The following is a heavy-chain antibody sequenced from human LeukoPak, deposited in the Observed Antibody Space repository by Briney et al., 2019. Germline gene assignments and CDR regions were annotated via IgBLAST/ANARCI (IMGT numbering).Heavy chain of an antibody. D-gene: IGHD6-13*01. V-gene: IGHV5-51*01. CDR1: GYTFTNYW. J-gene: IGHJ5*02. Sequence: RGESLKISCEGFGYTFTNYWIGWVRQMPGRGLTWMGVIYLSDSRIRYNPSFQGQVTISADKSINTAYLQWSSLRASDTAIYYCACRDVSSPWSGPWGQGTLVTVSS. CDR3: ACRDVSSPWSGP. CDR2: IYLSDSRI.